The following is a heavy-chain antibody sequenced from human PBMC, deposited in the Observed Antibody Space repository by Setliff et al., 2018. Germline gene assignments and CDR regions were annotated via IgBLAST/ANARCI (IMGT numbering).Heavy chain of an antibody. CDR1: GGSVRGYY. CDR2: MYYSGDT. D-gene: IGHD2-15*01. V-gene: IGHV4-59*08. J-gene: IGHJ4*02. Sequence: SETLSLTCTVSGGSVRGYYWSWIRQPPGKGLEWIGYMYYSGDTNYNPSLKSRVTISVDTSKNQFSLELRSVTAADTAVYYCARGGTFRYFDFWGQGAPVTVSS. CDR3: ARGGTFRYFDF.